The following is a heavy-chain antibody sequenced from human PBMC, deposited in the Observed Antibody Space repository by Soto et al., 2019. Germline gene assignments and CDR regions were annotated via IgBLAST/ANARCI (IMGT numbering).Heavy chain of an antibody. D-gene: IGHD6-19*01. Sequence: GGSLRLSCAASGFTFNSYAMSWVRQAPGKGLEWVSAISGSGGSTYYADSVKGRFTISRDNSKNTLYLQMNSLRAKDTAVYYCAKVPYSSGWYGAFDIWGQGTMVTVSS. CDR2: ISGSGGST. V-gene: IGHV3-23*01. CDR3: AKVPYSSGWYGAFDI. J-gene: IGHJ3*02. CDR1: GFTFNSYA.